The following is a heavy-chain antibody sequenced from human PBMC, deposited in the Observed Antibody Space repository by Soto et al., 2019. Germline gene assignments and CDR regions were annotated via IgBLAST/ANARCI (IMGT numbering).Heavy chain of an antibody. J-gene: IGHJ5*02. D-gene: IGHD3-3*01. CDR3: ASRGYDFWSGLDP. CDR1: GYTFTACG. CDR2: INTGNGHT. Sequence: ASVKVSCKASGYTFTACGIHWVRQAPGQRLEWMGWINTGNGHTKYSQKFQGRVTITRDTSARTAYMELNSLRSEDTAVYYCASRGYDFWSGLDPWGQGTLVTVSS. V-gene: IGHV1-3*04.